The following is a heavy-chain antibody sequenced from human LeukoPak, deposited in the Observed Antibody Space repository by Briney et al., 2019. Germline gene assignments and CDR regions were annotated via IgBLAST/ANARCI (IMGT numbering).Heavy chain of an antibody. D-gene: IGHD4-17*01. CDR1: GFTFSSYA. V-gene: IGHV3-23*01. CDR3: TTAPDYGDYDFDY. Sequence: GGSLRLSCAASGFTFSSYAMHWVRQAPGKGLEWVSVISGSGGTTYYADSVKGRFTTSRDNSKNTLYLQMNSLRAEDTAVYYCTTAPDYGDYDFDYWGQGTLVTVSS. J-gene: IGHJ4*02. CDR2: ISGSGGTT.